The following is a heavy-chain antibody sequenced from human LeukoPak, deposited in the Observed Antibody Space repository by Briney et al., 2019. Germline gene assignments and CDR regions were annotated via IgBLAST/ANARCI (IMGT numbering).Heavy chain of an antibody. D-gene: IGHD3-10*01. V-gene: IGHV3-23*01. Sequence: PGGSLRLSCEASGFTFSSYGMSWVRQAPGKGLEWVSSISDRGGSTHYADSVKGRFTISRDNSKNTLYVQMNSLRAEDTAVYYCAKDRLRVAGGFDYWGQGTLVTVSS. J-gene: IGHJ4*02. CDR3: AKDRLRVAGGFDY. CDR1: GFTFSSYG. CDR2: ISDRGGST.